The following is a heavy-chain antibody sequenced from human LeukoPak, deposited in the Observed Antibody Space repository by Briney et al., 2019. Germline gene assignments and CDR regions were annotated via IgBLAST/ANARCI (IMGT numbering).Heavy chain of an antibody. CDR1: GYSFTAYW. Sequence: GESLKISCKGSGYSFTAYWIAWVRQMPGKGLEWMGIVYPGDSDTTYSPSFQGQVTISADKSVNTAYLQWSSLRASDTAMYYCARLNDGFDIWGQGTMVTVSS. V-gene: IGHV5-51*01. CDR2: VYPGDSDT. CDR3: ARLNDGFDI. J-gene: IGHJ3*02.